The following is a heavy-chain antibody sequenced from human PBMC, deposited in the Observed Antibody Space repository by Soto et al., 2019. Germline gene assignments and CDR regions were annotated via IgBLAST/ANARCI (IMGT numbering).Heavy chain of an antibody. CDR1: GGSFSGYY. Sequence: PSETLSLTCAVYGGSFSGYYWSWIRQPPGKGLEWIGEINHSGSTNYNPSLKSRVTISVDTSKNQFSLKLSSVTAADTAVYYCARGLRVPLTYGSGSYVWFDPWGQGTLVTVSS. J-gene: IGHJ5*02. V-gene: IGHV4-34*01. D-gene: IGHD3-10*01. CDR3: ARGLRVPLTYGSGSYVWFDP. CDR2: INHSGST.